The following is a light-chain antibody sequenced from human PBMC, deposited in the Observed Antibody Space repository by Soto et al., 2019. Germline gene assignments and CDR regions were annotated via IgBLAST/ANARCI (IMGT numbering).Light chain of an antibody. CDR1: QSLLHITGETF. J-gene: IGKJ5*01. CDR2: EVS. CDR3: MQSTQLPPT. Sequence: DVVMTQTPLSLSVAPLQPASIPCXSSQSLLHITGETFLFWYLQKPGQSPQLLIYEVSTRVSGVPDRFSGSGSGTDFTLEISRVETDDVGIYYCMQSTQLPPTFGQGTRLEIK. V-gene: IGKV2D-29*02.